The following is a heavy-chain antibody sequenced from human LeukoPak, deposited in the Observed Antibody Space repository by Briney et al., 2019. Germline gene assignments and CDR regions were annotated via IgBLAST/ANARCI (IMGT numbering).Heavy chain of an antibody. D-gene: IGHD6-13*01. V-gene: IGHV4-59*08. CDR3: ARQYSSSWGDFDY. CDR2: IYYSGST. CDR1: GGSISSYY. J-gene: IGHJ4*02. Sequence: SETLSLTCTVSGGSISSYYWSWIRQPPGKGLEWIGYIYYSGSTNYNPSLKSRVTISVDTSKNQFSLKLSSVTAADTAVYYCARQYSSSWGDFDYWDQGTLVTVSS.